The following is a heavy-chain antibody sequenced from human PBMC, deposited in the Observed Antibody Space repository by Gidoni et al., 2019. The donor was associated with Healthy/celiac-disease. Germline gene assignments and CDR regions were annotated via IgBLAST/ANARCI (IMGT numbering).Heavy chain of an antibody. D-gene: IGHD4-17*01. J-gene: IGHJ5*02. Sequence: QVQLVESGGGLVKPGGSLRPSCEASGFTFSDYYMSWIRQAPGKGLEWVSYISSSSSYTNYADSVKGRFTISRDNAKNSLYLQMNSLRAEDTAVYYCAREPGDYVWFDPWGQGTLVTVSS. CDR3: AREPGDYVWFDP. CDR1: GFTFSDYY. CDR2: ISSSSSYT. V-gene: IGHV3-11*05.